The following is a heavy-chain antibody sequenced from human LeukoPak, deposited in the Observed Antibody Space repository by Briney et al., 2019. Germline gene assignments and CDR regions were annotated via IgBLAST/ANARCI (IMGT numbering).Heavy chain of an antibody. D-gene: IGHD5-18*01. Sequence: ASVKVSCKASGYTVTGHYLHWVRRAPGQGLEWMGWINPNSGVTNYAQKFQGRVTMTRDTSINTAYMELHSLTSDDTAIYYCAKDAYSGFSASYNMDSWGQGTLVAVSS. V-gene: IGHV1-2*02. CDR3: AKDAYSGFSASYNMDS. CDR2: INPNSGVT. J-gene: IGHJ4*02. CDR1: GYTVTGHY.